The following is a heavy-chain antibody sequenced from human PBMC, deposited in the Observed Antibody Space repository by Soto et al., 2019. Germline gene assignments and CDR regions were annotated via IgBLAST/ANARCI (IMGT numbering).Heavy chain of an antibody. V-gene: IGHV3-23*01. CDR3: TTGVGDCSGGSCYSYYYYGMDV. J-gene: IGHJ6*02. Sequence: PGGSLRLSCAASGFTFNNYSMSWVRQAPGKGLEWVSTISFSGFTTYYADSVKGRFTISRDNSKNTLYLQMNSLRAEDTAVYYCTTGVGDCSGGSCYSYYYYGMDVWGQGTTVTVSS. CDR1: GFTFNNYS. CDR2: ISFSGFTT. D-gene: IGHD2-15*01.